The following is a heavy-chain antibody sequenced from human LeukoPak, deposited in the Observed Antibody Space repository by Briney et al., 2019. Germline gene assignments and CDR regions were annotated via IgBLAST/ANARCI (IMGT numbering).Heavy chain of an antibody. CDR1: GGTFSSYA. D-gene: IGHD5-18*01. CDR2: IIPIFGIA. V-gene: IGHV1-69*04. Sequence: SVKVSCKASGGTFSSYAISWVRQAPGQGVEWMGRIIPIFGIANYAQKFQGRVTITADKSTSTAYMELSSLRSEDTAVYYCASPGGYSYGRDGFDYWGQGTLVTVSS. CDR3: ASPGGYSYGRDGFDY. J-gene: IGHJ4*02.